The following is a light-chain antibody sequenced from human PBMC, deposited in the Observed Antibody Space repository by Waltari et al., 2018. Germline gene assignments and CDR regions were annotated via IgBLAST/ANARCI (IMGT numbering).Light chain of an antibody. Sequence: DIQMTQSPSSLSASVGDRVTITCRASQGISNYLAWYQQKPGKVPKLLIYGASTSQSGVASRFSGSGSGTDFTLTISSLQPEAVATYYCQKYNTAPRTFGQGTKLEIK. V-gene: IGKV1-27*01. CDR2: GAS. CDR1: QGISNY. J-gene: IGKJ2*02. CDR3: QKYNTAPRT.